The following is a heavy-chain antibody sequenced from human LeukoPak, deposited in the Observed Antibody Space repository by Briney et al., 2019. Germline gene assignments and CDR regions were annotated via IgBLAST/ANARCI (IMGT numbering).Heavy chain of an antibody. CDR3: ARDSSSWYYFDY. J-gene: IGHJ4*02. Sequence: PGGSLRLSCSASGFTVNSNYMNWVRQAPGKGLEWVSGIYSGGSTYYADSVKGRFAISRDNSKNTLYLQMNSLRAEDTAVYYCARDSSSWYYFDYWGQGTLVTVSS. D-gene: IGHD6-13*01. V-gene: IGHV3-53*01. CDR1: GFTVNSNY. CDR2: IYSGGST.